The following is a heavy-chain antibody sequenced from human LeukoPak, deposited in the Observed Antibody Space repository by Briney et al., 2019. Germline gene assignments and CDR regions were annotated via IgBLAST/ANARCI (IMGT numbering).Heavy chain of an antibody. CDR3: ARRSDFWSGSNWFDL. CDR2: IYHSGST. CDR1: GYSISSGYY. V-gene: IGHV4-38-2*01. J-gene: IGHJ5*02. Sequence: SETLSLTCAVSGYSISSGYYWGWIRQPPGKGLEWIGSIYHSGSTYYNPSLKSRVTISVDTSKNQFSLKLSSVTAADTAVYYCARRSDFWSGSNWFDLWGQGTLVTASS. D-gene: IGHD3-3*01.